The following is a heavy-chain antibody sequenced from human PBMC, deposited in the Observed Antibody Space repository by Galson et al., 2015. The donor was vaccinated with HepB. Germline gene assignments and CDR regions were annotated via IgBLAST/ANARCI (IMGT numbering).Heavy chain of an antibody. CDR2: VSSDENNK. J-gene: IGHJ4*02. D-gene: IGHD2/OR15-2a*01. Sequence: SLRLSCAASGFTFSAYAMHWVRQAPGKGLEWVSLVSSDENNKYYADFEGGRNTIPRDNSRYPVYLQMNSLRAEDTAVYYCANTFYFDYWGQGTLVTVSS. CDR1: GFTFSAYA. CDR3: ANTFYFDY. V-gene: IGHV3-30*04.